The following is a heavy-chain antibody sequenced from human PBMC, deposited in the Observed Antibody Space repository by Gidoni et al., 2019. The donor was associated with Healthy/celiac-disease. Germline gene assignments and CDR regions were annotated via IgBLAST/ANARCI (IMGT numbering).Heavy chain of an antibody. V-gene: IGHV4-30-4*01. D-gene: IGHD3-3*01. CDR3: ARGGGNYDFWSGYVNY. CDR2: IYYSGST. J-gene: IGHJ4*02. Sequence: WIRQPPGNGLEWIGYIYYSGSTYYNPSLKSRVTISVDTSKNQFSLKLSSVTAADTAVYYCARGGGNYDFWSGYVNYWGQGTLVTVSS.